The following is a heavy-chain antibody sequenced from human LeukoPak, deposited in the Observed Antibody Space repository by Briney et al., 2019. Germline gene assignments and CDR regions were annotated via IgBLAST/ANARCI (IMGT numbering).Heavy chain of an antibody. D-gene: IGHD3-22*01. Sequence: PSETLSLTWSVSGDAITGSSYYWGWIRQPPGKGLEWIGSMYYSGSTYSNPSLKSRVTMSADTSKNQFSLKLSSVSAADTAVYYCARQYYDNTGYYYFDYWGQGTLVTVPS. V-gene: IGHV4-39*01. CDR1: GDAITGSSYY. CDR2: MYYSGST. J-gene: IGHJ4*02. CDR3: ARQYYDNTGYYYFDY.